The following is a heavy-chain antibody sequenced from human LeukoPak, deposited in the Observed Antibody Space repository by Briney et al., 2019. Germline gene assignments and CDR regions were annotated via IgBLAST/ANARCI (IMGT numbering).Heavy chain of an antibody. CDR3: RGDIVVVPAAQWGGAFDI. CDR2: IQYDGSNK. J-gene: IGHJ3*02. D-gene: IGHD2-2*01. CDR1: GFTFSSYG. Sequence: GGSLRLSCAASGFTFSSYGMHWVRQAPGKGLEWVAFIQYDGSNKYYADSVKGRFTISRGNSKNTLYLQMNSLRAEDTAVYYCRGDIVVVPAAQWGGAFDIWGQGTMVTVSS. V-gene: IGHV3-30*02.